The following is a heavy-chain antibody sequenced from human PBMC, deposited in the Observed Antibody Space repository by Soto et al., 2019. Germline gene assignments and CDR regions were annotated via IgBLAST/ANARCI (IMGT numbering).Heavy chain of an antibody. V-gene: IGHV1-18*01. CDR3: ARTVDTAMVGEFDY. CDR2: ISAYNGNT. D-gene: IGHD5-18*01. Sequence: GASVKVSCKASGYTFTSYGISWVRQAPGQGLEWMGWISAYNGNTNYAQKLQGRVTMTTNTSTSTAYMELRSLRSDDTAVYYCARTVDTAMVGEFDYWGQGTLVTVSS. J-gene: IGHJ4*02. CDR1: GYTFTSYG.